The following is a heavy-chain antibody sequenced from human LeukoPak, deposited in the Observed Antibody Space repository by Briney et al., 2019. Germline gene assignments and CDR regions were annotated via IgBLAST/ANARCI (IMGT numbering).Heavy chain of an antibody. Sequence: SETLSLTCTVSGGSMSSYYWSWIRQPPGKGLEWVGYIYYSGTTSYNPSLKSRVTISVDTSKNQFSLKVNSVTAADTAVYYCARSRVRGALADFWGQGTLVTVSS. CDR1: GGSMSSYY. CDR3: ARSRVRGALADF. D-gene: IGHD3-10*01. V-gene: IGHV4-59*12. J-gene: IGHJ4*02. CDR2: IYYSGTT.